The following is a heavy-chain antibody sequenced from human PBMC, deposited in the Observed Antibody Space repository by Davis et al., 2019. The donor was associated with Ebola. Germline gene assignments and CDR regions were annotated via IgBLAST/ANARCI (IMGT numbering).Heavy chain of an antibody. CDR1: GYTFTSYA. CDR2: LNTGNANT. D-gene: IGHD4-17*01. Sequence: AASVKVSCKASGYTFTSYAMHWVRQAPGQRLEWMGWLNTGNANTKYSQKFQDRVTITRDTSASTAYMELSSLRSEDTAVYYCARAVGYGDYSDAFDIWGQGTMVTVSS. J-gene: IGHJ3*02. V-gene: IGHV1-3*04. CDR3: ARAVGYGDYSDAFDI.